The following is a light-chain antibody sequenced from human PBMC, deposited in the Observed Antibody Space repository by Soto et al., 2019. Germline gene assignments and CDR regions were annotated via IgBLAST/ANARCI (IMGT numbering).Light chain of an antibody. Sequence: DIQMTQSPSSLSASLGDRVTITCRASQSISSYLNWYQQKPGKAPKLLIYAASSLQSGVPSRFSGSGSGTDFTLTISSLQPEDFATYYCQQLNSYPLTFGPGTKVDI. V-gene: IGKV1-39*01. CDR2: AAS. J-gene: IGKJ3*01. CDR1: QSISSY. CDR3: QQLNSYPLT.